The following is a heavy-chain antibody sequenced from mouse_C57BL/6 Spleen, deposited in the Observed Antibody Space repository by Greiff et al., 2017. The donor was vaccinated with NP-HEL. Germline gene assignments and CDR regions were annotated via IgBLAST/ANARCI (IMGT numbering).Heavy chain of an antibody. J-gene: IGHJ1*03. D-gene: IGHD1-1*01. CDR1: GFNITDYY. Sequence: VQLQQSGAELVRPGASVKLSCTASGFNITDYYMHWVKQRPEQGLEWIGRLAPEAGDTEYAPKFQGKATMTADTSSNTAYLQLSSLTSEDTAVYYCTTTVVATGGYFDVWGTGTTVTVSS. CDR3: TTTVVATGGYFDV. V-gene: IGHV14-1*01. CDR2: LAPEAGDT.